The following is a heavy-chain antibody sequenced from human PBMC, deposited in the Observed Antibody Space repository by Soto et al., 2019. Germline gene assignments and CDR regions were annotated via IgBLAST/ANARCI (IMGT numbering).Heavy chain of an antibody. CDR3: AADLEVRGVMMFDP. D-gene: IGHD3-10*01. V-gene: IGHV1-58*01. CDR2: IVVGSGNT. Sequence: SVKVSCKASGFTFTSSAVQWVRQARGQRLEWIGWIVVGSGNTNYAQKFQERVTITRDMSTSTAYMELSSLRSEDTAVYYCAADLEVRGVMMFDPWGQGTLVTVPQ. J-gene: IGHJ5*02. CDR1: GFTFTSSA.